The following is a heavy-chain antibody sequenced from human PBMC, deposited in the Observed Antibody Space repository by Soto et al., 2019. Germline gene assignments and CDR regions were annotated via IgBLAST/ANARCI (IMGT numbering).Heavy chain of an antibody. CDR2: IYYSGST. Sequence: KPSETLSLTCTVSGGSISSGGYYWSWIRQHPGKGLEWIGYIYYSGSTYYNPSLKSRVTISVDTSKNQFSLKLSSVTAADTAVYYCARGSLELLRYFDWFPLDYGMDVWGQGTTVTVSS. J-gene: IGHJ6*02. CDR1: GGSISSGGYY. CDR3: ARGSLELLRYFDWFPLDYGMDV. V-gene: IGHV4-31*03. D-gene: IGHD3-9*01.